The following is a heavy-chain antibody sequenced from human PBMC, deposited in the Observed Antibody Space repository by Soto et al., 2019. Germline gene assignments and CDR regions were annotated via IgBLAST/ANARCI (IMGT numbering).Heavy chain of an antibody. D-gene: IGHD4-17*01. V-gene: IGHV4-39*01. CDR2: IYYSGST. CDR3: ARPLGPNTVFYGMDV. J-gene: IGHJ6*02. Sequence: QLQLQESGPGLVKPSETLSLTCTVSGGSISSSSYYWGWIRQPPGKGLEWIGSIYYSGSTYYNPSLKSRVTISVDTSKNQFSLKLSSVTAADTAVYYCARPLGPNTVFYGMDVWGQGTTVTVSS. CDR1: GGSISSSSYY.